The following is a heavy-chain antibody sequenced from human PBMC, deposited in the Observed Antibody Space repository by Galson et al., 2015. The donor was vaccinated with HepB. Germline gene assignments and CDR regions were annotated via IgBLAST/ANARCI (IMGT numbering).Heavy chain of an antibody. CDR2: IIPIFGTA. CDR1: GGTFSSYA. V-gene: IGHV1-69*13. D-gene: IGHD3-10*01. CDR3: AVYRPNYYGSGRGDAFDI. J-gene: IGHJ3*02. Sequence: SVKVSCKASGGTFSSYAISWVRQAPGQGLEWMGGIIPIFGTANYAQKFQGRVTITADESTSTAYMELSSLRSEDTAVYYCAVYRPNYYGSGRGDAFDIWGQGTMVTVSS.